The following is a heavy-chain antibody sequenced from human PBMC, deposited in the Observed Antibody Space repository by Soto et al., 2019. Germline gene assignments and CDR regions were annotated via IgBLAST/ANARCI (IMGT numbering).Heavy chain of an antibody. J-gene: IGHJ6*02. CDR1: GYTFTNSG. D-gene: IGHD2-2*01. CDR3: AREGYCISTSCRHYDYYGMDV. CDR2: ISTDNGNT. Sequence: ASVKVSCKASGYTFTNSGISWVRQAPGQGLEWMGWISTDNGNTNYAQHLQGRVSMTTDTSTSTAYMELRSLRSDDTAVYYCAREGYCISTSCRHYDYYGMDVWGQGTTVTVSS. V-gene: IGHV1-18*01.